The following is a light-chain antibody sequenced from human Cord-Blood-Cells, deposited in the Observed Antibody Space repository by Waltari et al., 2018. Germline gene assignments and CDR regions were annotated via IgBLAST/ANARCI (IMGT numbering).Light chain of an antibody. CDR2: GAS. CDR1: QSVSSSY. CDR3: QQYGSSPFT. V-gene: IGKV3-20*01. J-gene: IGKJ3*01. Sequence: EIVLTQSPGTLSLSPGERATLSCRASQSVSSSYLAWYQQKPGQAPGLLIHGASGRATGIPDSFSGSGSGTDFTLTISRLEPEDFAVYYCQQYGSSPFTFGPGTKVDIK.